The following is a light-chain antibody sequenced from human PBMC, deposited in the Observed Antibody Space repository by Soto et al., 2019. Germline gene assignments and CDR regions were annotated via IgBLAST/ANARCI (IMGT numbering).Light chain of an antibody. Sequence: SPAKLSVSPGERVTLSCRASQSVSSHLAWFQQKPGQAPRLLISDASTRATGIPATFSGSGFGAEFTLTISSLQPEDFATYYCQQSYSTLFGQGTRLEIK. CDR2: DAS. CDR1: QSVSSH. CDR3: QQSYSTL. J-gene: IGKJ5*01. V-gene: IGKV3-15*01.